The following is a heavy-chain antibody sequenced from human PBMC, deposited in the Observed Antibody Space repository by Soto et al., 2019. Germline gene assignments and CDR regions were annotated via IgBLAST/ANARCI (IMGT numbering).Heavy chain of an antibody. D-gene: IGHD3-22*01. V-gene: IGHV1-69*13. CDR1: GGTFSNYG. Sequence: GGSVKVCFKASGGTFSNYGINLVRQAPGQGLEWMGGVITLSGAANYAHKFHGRVTITADASRSMVYMQLSSLRSEDTAVYYCAREQHDPYDASGYYFNWFDPWGQGTMVTVSS. CDR2: VITLSGAA. CDR3: AREQHDPYDASGYYFNWFDP. J-gene: IGHJ5*02.